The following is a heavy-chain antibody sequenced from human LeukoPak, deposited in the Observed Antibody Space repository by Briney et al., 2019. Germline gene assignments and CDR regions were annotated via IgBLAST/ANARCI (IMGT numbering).Heavy chain of an antibody. CDR3: AGYGDYAMDV. D-gene: IGHD4-17*01. CDR2: IYYSGST. V-gene: IGHV4-59*06. J-gene: IGHJ6*02. Sequence: PGGSLRLSCVVSGFTFSNAWMSWIRQAPGKGLEWVGYIYYSGSTYYNPSLKSRVTISVDTSKNQFSLKLGSVTAADTAVYYCAGYGDYAMDVWGQGTTVTVSS. CDR1: GFTFSNAW.